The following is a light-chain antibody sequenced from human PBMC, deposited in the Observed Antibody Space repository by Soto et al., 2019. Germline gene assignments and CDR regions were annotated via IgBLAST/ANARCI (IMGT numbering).Light chain of an antibody. CDR1: QSVSSSY. CDR3: QQYGSSLYT. Sequence: EIVLTQSPGTLSLSPGERATLSCRASQSVSSSYLAWYQQKPGQAPRLLIYGASSRATGIPDRFSGSGSGTDFTLTISRLEPEDCAVSYCQQYGSSLYTFGQGNKLEIK. V-gene: IGKV3-20*01. J-gene: IGKJ2*01. CDR2: GAS.